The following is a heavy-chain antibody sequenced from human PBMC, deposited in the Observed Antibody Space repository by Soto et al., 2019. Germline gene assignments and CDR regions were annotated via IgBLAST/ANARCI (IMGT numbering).Heavy chain of an antibody. V-gene: IGHV1-18*01. CDR2: ISAYNGNT. Sequence: QVQLVQSGAEVKKPGASVKVSCKASGYTFSSYGLSWVRQAPGQGLEWMGWISAYNGNTNYAQKLQGRVTMTTDTSTSTAYMELRSLRSDDTAVYYCARGGQNAYYESRAMVDYWGQGTLVTVSS. CDR3: ARGGQNAYYESRAMVDY. J-gene: IGHJ4*02. D-gene: IGHD3-22*01. CDR1: GYTFSSYG.